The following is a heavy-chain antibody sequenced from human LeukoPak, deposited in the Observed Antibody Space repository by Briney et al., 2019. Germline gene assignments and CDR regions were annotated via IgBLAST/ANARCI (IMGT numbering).Heavy chain of an antibody. Sequence: ASVKVSCKASGGTFSSFGISWVRQAPGQGLEWMGGIIPIFATANYAQKFQGRVTITADESTSTAYMELSSLRSEDTAVYYCARGSYNILTGSSLFDPWGQGTLVTVSS. CDR3: ARGSYNILTGSSLFDP. V-gene: IGHV1-69*13. D-gene: IGHD3-9*01. CDR1: GGTFSSFG. CDR2: IIPIFATA. J-gene: IGHJ5*02.